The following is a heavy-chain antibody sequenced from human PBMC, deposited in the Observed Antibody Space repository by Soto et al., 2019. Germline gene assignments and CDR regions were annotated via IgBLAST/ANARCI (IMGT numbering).Heavy chain of an antibody. J-gene: IGHJ6*02. Sequence: GGSLRLSCAASGFTFSSYSMNWVRQAPGKGLEWVSSISSSSSYIYYADSVEGRFTISRDNAKNSLYLQMNSLRAEDTAVYYCARDKVLGYYYYGMDVWGQGTTVTVSS. CDR3: ARDKVLGYYYYGMDV. CDR1: GFTFSSYS. D-gene: IGHD2-8*01. CDR2: ISSSSSYI. V-gene: IGHV3-21*01.